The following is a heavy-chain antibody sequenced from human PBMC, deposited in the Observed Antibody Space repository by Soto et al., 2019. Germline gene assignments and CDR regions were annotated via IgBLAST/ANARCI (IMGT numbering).Heavy chain of an antibody. Sequence: SETLSLTCTVSGGSISSGGYYWSWIRQHPGKGLEWIGYIYYSGSTYYNPSLKSRVTISVDTSKNQFSLKLSSVTAADTAVYYCARGSSGYSSSWYGGNWFDPWGQGTLVTVSS. CDR3: ARGSSGYSSSWYGGNWFDP. D-gene: IGHD6-13*01. CDR1: GGSISSGGYY. J-gene: IGHJ5*02. V-gene: IGHV4-31*03. CDR2: IYYSGST.